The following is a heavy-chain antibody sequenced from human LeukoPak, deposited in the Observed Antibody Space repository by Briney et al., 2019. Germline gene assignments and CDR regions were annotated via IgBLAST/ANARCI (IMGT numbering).Heavy chain of an antibody. CDR3: ARSIAAAGRVGWFDP. Sequence: SETLSLTCAVYGGSFSGYYWSWIRQPPGKGLEWIGEINHSGSTNYNPSLKSRVTISVDTSKNQFSLKLSSVTAADTAVYYCARSIAAAGRVGWFDPWGQGTLVTVSS. J-gene: IGHJ5*02. CDR1: GGSFSGYY. V-gene: IGHV4-34*01. CDR2: INHSGST. D-gene: IGHD6-13*01.